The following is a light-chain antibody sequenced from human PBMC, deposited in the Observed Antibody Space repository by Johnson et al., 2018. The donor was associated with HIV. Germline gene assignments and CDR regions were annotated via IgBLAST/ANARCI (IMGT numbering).Light chain of an antibody. Sequence: QSVLTQPPSVSAAPGQRVTISCSGSSSNIGNDYVSWYQHFPGTAPKLLISDNNKRPSGIPDRFSGSKSGTSATLGITGLQTGDEADYYCGTWDSSLSAHYVFGTGTKVTVL. J-gene: IGLJ1*01. CDR3: GTWDSSLSAHYV. CDR2: DNN. V-gene: IGLV1-51*01. CDR1: SSNIGNDY.